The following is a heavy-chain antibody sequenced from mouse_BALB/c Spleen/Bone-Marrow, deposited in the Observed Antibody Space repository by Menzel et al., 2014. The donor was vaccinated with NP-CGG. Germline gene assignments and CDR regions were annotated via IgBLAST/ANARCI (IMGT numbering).Heavy chain of an antibody. CDR3: TRRDYARDY. J-gene: IGHJ4*01. Sequence: QVQLPQPEASLVTPSESVNPTCTAPGYNLTSTRINWMKHRPGQSLAWIGNIYPSDSYTNHNQKFKDKATLTVDKSSRTAYMQLSRPTSEYSAVYYGTRRDYARDYWGQGPSGAVSS. V-gene: IGHV1-69*02. CDR2: IYPSDSYT. CDR1: GYNLTSTR.